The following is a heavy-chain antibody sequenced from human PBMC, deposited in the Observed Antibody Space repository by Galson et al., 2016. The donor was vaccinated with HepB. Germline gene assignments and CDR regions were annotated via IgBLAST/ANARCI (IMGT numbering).Heavy chain of an antibody. CDR1: GFSLSRYG. J-gene: IGHJ6*02. CDR3: ARGYYNAMDV. CDR2: LMHVGGEK. V-gene: IGHV3-30-3*01. Sequence: SLRLSCAASGFSLSRYGMQWVRQAPGKGLEWVAVLMHVGGEKDYGDSVKGRFTISRDDSKNTLHLQMNSLRGDDAAVYYCARGYYNAMDVWGQGATVTVSS.